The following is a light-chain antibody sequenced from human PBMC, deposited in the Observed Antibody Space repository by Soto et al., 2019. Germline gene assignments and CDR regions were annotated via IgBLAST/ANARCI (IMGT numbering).Light chain of an antibody. CDR2: DVS. CDR1: SSDVAGYKY. V-gene: IGLV2-14*01. Sequence: QSALTQPASVSGSPGQSITISCTGTSSDVAGYKYVSWYQQHQGKAPKLMIYDVSNRPSGVSKRFSGSNSGNTASLTISGLQAEDDADDYCSSYTSSSTRVFGGGTKLTVL. J-gene: IGLJ2*01. CDR3: SSYTSSSTRV.